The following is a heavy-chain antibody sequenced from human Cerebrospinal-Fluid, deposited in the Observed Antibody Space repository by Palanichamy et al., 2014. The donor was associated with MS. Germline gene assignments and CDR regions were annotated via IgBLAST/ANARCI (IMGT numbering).Heavy chain of an antibody. V-gene: IGHV4-39*01. CDR2: LYSSGST. J-gene: IGHJ4*02. CDR1: GGSISSGSYY. D-gene: IGHD2-15*01. CDR3: ARSEFSSTVDY. Sequence: QLQLQESGPGLVKPSETLSLTCTVSGGSISSGSYYWVWIRQPPGKGLEWIGSLYSSGSTYYNPSLKSRVTISVDTSKNQFSLNLNSVTAADTAVYYCARSEFSSTVDYWGQGTLVTVSS.